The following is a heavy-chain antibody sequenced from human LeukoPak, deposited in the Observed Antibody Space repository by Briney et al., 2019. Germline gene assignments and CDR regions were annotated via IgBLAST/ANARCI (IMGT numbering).Heavy chain of an antibody. CDR1: GFTFGDYA. Sequence: PGRSLRLSCTASGFTFGDYAMSWVRQAPGKGLEWVGFIRSKAYGGTTEYAASVKGRFTISRDDSKSIAYLQMNSLKTEDTAVYYCTRADYGADDAFDIWGQGTMVTVSS. V-gene: IGHV3-49*04. CDR2: IRSKAYGGTT. D-gene: IGHD4-17*01. J-gene: IGHJ3*02. CDR3: TRADYGADDAFDI.